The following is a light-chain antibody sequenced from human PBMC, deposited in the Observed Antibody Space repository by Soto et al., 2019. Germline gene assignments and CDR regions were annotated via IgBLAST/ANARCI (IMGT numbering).Light chain of an antibody. Sequence: EIVLTQSAATLSLSPGERATLSCRASQTVGGRYLAWFQQKPGQTPRLLIYGASTRAAGVPDRFSGSGSGTDFSLTIDRLEPADFVVYYCLQYVSSPWTFGQGTKVEV. CDR1: QTVGGRY. V-gene: IGKV3-20*01. CDR3: LQYVSSPWT. CDR2: GAS. J-gene: IGKJ1*01.